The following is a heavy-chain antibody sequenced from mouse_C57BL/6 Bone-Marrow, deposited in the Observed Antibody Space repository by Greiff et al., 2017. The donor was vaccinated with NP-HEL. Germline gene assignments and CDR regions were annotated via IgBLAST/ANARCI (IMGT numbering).Heavy chain of an antibody. D-gene: IGHD3-2*02. CDR2: ISSGGSYT. CDR3: AKDSSMAY. Sequence: EVMLVESGGDLVKPGGSLKLSCAASGFTFSSYGMSWVRQTPDKRLEWVATISSGGSYTYYPDSVKGRFTISRDNAKNTLYLQMSSLKSEDTAMYYCAKDSSMAYWGQGTLVTVSA. V-gene: IGHV5-6*01. J-gene: IGHJ3*01. CDR1: GFTFSSYG.